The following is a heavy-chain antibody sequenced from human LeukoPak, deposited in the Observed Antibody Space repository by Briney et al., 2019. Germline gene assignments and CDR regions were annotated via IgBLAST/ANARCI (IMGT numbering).Heavy chain of an antibody. CDR2: IYYSGST. J-gene: IGHJ3*02. CDR3: ARGRSITLLRGVAMSDGFDI. CDR1: GGSVSSGSYY. Sequence: SETLSLTCTVSGGSVSSGSYYWSWIRQPPGKGLEWIGYIYYSGSTNYNPSLKSRVTISVDTSKNQFSLKLSSVTAADTAVYYCARGRSITLLRGVAMSDGFDIWGQGAMVAVSS. V-gene: IGHV4-61*01. D-gene: IGHD3-10*01.